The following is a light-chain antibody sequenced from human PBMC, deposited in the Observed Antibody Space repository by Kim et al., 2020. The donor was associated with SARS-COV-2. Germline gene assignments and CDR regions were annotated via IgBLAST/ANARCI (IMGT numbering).Light chain of an antibody. J-gene: IGLJ2*01. CDR1: KLGNEN. CDR2: QDT. Sequence: SVSPERTPSITCSGDKLGNENVCWYQQKPGQSPVVVIYQDTKRSSGIPDRFSGSKSGNTATLTISGTQAMDEADYSCQVWDRSTVVFGGGTQLTVL. CDR3: QVWDRSTVV. V-gene: IGLV3-1*01.